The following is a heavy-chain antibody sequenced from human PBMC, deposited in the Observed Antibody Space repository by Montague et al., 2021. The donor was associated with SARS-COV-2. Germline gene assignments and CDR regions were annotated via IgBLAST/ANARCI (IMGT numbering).Heavy chain of an antibody. CDR2: IYSGGST. V-gene: IGHV3-66*01. CDR3: ARVLGDLGSSTSDGSYYYGMDV. Sequence: SLRLSCAASGFTVSSNYMSWVRQAPGKGLEWVSVIYSGGSTYYADSVKGRFTISRDNSKNTLYLQMNSLRAADTAVYYCARVLGDLGSSTSDGSYYYGMDVWGQGTTVTVSS. D-gene: IGHD2-2*01. CDR1: GFTVSSNY. J-gene: IGHJ6*02.